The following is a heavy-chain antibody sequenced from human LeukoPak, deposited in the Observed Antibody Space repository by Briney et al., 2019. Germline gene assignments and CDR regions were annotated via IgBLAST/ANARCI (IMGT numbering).Heavy chain of an antibody. D-gene: IGHD6-13*01. V-gene: IGHV3-23*01. J-gene: IGHJ4*02. CDR3: AKARSAAGTYFDY. CDR2: ISGSGGST. CDR1: GFTFSSYA. Sequence: GGSLRLSCAASGFTFSSYAMSWVRQAPGKGLEWVSAISGSGGSTYYADSVKGRFTISRDNSKNTLYLQMNSLRAEDTAVYYSAKARSAAGTYFDYWGQGTLVTVSS.